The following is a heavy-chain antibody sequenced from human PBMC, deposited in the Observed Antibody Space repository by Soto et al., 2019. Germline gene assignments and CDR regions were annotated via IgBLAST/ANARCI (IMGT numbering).Heavy chain of an antibody. CDR1: YSFTNYW. J-gene: IGHJ6*02. CDR3: ARVPTAAATRFYYYAMGV. D-gene: IGHD6-13*01. V-gene: IGHV5-51*01. Sequence: GESLKISCKGYSFTNYWIGWVRQMPGKGLEWMGIIYPGDSETRYSPSFQGQVTISADKSISTAYLQWNSLKASDTAIYYCARVPTAAATRFYYYAMGVWGQGTTVTAP. CDR2: IYPGDSET.